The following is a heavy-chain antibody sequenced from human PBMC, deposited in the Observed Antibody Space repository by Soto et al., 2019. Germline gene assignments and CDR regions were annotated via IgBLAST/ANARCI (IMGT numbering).Heavy chain of an antibody. CDR1: GFTFSNYA. Sequence: EVQLLESGGGLVQPGGSLRLSYAASGFTFSNYAMSWVRQAPGKGLEWVSTISGSGGTTYYADSVKGRFTISRDNSKNTLYLQMNSLRGEDTAKYYCAQDQYSGSPGKPDYWGQGTLLTVSS. CDR3: AQDQYSGSPGKPDY. J-gene: IGHJ4*02. D-gene: IGHD1-26*01. CDR2: ISGSGGTT. V-gene: IGHV3-23*01.